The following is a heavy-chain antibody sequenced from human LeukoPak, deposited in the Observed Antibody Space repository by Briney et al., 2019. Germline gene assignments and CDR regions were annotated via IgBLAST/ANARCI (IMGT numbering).Heavy chain of an antibody. CDR3: AKGRGWEASYYYYYMDV. J-gene: IGHJ6*03. Sequence: GGSLRLSCAASGFTLSGYAIHWVRQAPGKWLEWVAVISYDGSNKFYADSVKGRFTISRDNSNNTLFLQMNSLRAEDTAVYYYAKGRGWEASYYYYYMDVWGKGTTVTTSS. CDR1: GFTLSGYA. V-gene: IGHV3-30*04. CDR2: ISYDGSNK. D-gene: IGHD1-26*01.